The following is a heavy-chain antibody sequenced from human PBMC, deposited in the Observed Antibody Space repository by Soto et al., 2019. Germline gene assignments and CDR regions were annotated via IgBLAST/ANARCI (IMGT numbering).Heavy chain of an antibody. Sequence: GGSLRLSCAASGFTVSSNYMSWVRQAPGKGLEWVSVIYSGGSTYYADSVKGRFTISRDNAQNILYLQMSSLRPEDTAFYSCAKSGGRLVEENNWFDPWGQGTLVTVSS. CDR2: IYSGGST. D-gene: IGHD1-1*01. CDR1: GFTVSSNY. J-gene: IGHJ5*02. CDR3: AKSGGRLVEENNWFDP. V-gene: IGHV3-53*01.